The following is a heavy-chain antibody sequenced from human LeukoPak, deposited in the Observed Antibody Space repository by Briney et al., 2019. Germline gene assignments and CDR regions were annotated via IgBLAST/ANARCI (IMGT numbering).Heavy chain of an antibody. CDR2: FSGSGGST. CDR3: AKVRWDNSGWYYLDS. Sequence: GGSLRPSCAASGFTFSSYAMSWVRQAPGKGLEWVSAFSGSGGSTYYADSVKGRFTISRDNSKSTLYLQMNSLRTEDTAVYYCAKVRWDNSGWYYLDSWGQGTLVTVSS. V-gene: IGHV3-23*01. D-gene: IGHD6-19*01. J-gene: IGHJ4*02. CDR1: GFTFSSYA.